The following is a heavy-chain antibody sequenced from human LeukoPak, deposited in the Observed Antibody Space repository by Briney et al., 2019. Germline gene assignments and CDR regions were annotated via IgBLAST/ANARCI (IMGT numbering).Heavy chain of an antibody. CDR3: ARGRKVYSNSDFDY. CDR1: GFIFDDHG. Sequence: GGSLRLSCAASGFIFDDHGMNWVRQAPGKGLEWVSGINWSGGSTSYADSVKGRFTISRDNAKNSLYLQMNSLRAEDTALYYCARGRKVYSNSDFDYWGQGTLVTVSS. CDR2: INWSGGST. J-gene: IGHJ4*02. V-gene: IGHV3-20*04. D-gene: IGHD4-11*01.